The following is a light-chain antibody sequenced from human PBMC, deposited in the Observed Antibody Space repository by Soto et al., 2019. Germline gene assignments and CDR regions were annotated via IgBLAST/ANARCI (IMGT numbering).Light chain of an antibody. CDR3: QQYNTYPWT. CDR2: HAY. J-gene: IGKJ1*01. V-gene: IGKV1-5*01. Sequence: DIQMTQSPSTLSASVGDRVTITCRASQSIRRWLAWYQRKPGKAPKLLIYHAYSLESGVPSRFSGSESGTEFTLTINSLQPDDFATYYCQQYNTYPWTFGQGTKVDIK. CDR1: QSIRRW.